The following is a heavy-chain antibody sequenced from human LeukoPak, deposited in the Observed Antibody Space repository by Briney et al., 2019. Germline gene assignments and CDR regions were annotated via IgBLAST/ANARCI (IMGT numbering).Heavy chain of an antibody. D-gene: IGHD3-10*01. J-gene: IGHJ4*02. CDR1: GYTFTSYY. CDR2: INPSGGST. Sequence: ASVKVSCKASGYTFTSYYMHWVRQAPGQGLEWMGIINPSGGSTSYAQKFQGRVTMTRDMSTSTVYMELSSLRSEDTAVYYCARAGAGASQRVYYFDYWGQGTLVTVSS. CDR3: ARAGAGASQRVYYFDY. V-gene: IGHV1-46*01.